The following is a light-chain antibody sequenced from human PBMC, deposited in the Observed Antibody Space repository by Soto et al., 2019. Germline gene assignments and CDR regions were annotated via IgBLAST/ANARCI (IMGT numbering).Light chain of an antibody. CDR2: EVS. CDR3: SSYTISTTLVV. CDR1: TSDMGTYNY. V-gene: IGLV2-14*01. Sequence: ALTQPASVSGSPGQSITISCTGTTSDMGTYNYVSCYQQHPGKAPKGIIYEVSNRPSGVSNRFSASKSGNTASLTISGLQAEDEADYYCSSYTISTTLVVFGGGTKVTVL. J-gene: IGLJ2*01.